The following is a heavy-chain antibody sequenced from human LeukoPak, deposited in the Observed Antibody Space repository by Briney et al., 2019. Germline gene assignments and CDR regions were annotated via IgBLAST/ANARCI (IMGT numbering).Heavy chain of an antibody. Sequence: PSETLSLTCTVSNGSISSRSYYWGWIRQSPGKGLEWIGSMYYSGSTYYKRSLKSRVTISGDTSKNQFSLKLSSVTAADTAVYYCAGTYYYDSSGYYHYSLWGQGTLVTVSS. CDR3: AGTYYYDSSGYYHYSL. CDR2: MYYSGST. D-gene: IGHD3-22*01. CDR1: NGSISSRSYY. J-gene: IGHJ4*02. V-gene: IGHV4-39*07.